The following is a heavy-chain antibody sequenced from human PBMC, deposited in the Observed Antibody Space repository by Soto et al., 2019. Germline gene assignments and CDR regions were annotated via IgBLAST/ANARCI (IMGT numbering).Heavy chain of an antibody. CDR1: GGSINSSSYY. J-gene: IGHJ5*02. CDR3: ARPGYCSGGTCYSYWFDP. CDR2: IYYNGST. Sequence: SETLSLTCTVSGGSINSSSYYWGWIRQPPGKGLEWIGSIYYNGSTYYNPSLKSRVTISVDMSKSHFSLRLSFVTAADTAVYCCARPGYCSGGTCYSYWFDPWGQGTLVTVSS. V-gene: IGHV4-39*02. D-gene: IGHD2-15*01.